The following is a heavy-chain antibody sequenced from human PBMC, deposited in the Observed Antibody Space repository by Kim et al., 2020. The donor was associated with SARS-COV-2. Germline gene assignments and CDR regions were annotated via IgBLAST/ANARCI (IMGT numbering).Heavy chain of an antibody. Sequence: YADSVKGRFTISRYNSKNTLYLQMSSLRAEDTAVYYCVRQSSSWYYGFDYWGQGTLVTVSS. V-gene: IGHV3-64D*09. J-gene: IGHJ4*02. CDR3: VRQSSSWYYGFDY. D-gene: IGHD6-13*01.